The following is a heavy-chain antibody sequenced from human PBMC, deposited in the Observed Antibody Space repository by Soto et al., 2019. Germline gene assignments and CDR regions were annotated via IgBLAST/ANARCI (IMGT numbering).Heavy chain of an antibody. Sequence: GGSLRLSCAASGFTFSSYGMHWVRQAPGKGLEWVAVISYDGSNKYYAESVKGRFTIPRDNSKNTLYLQMNSLRVEDTAVYYCARGPRGLYHHDYWGQGALVTVSS. V-gene: IGHV3-30*03. CDR3: ARGPRGLYHHDY. CDR1: GFTFSSYG. D-gene: IGHD2-2*01. J-gene: IGHJ4*02. CDR2: ISYDGSNK.